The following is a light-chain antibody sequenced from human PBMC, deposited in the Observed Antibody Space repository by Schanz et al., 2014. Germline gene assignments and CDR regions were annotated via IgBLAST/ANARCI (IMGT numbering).Light chain of an antibody. CDR1: SSDVGAYDY. CDR2: GVS. J-gene: IGLJ2*01. V-gene: IGLV2-11*01. Sequence: QSALTQPRSVSGSPGQSVTISCTGTSSDVGAYDYVSWYQQHPGKAPKLMIYGVSHRPSGVPDRFSGSKSGNTASLTISGLQADDEADYYCCSYTSSSTLIFGGGTKLTVL. CDR3: CSYTSSSTLI.